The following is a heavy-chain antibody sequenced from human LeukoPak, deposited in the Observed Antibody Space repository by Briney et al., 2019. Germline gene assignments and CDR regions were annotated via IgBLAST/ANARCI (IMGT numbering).Heavy chain of an antibody. CDR3: ARGREKRTYPGIAAASYYFDY. CDR2: IYTTGST. V-gene: IGHV4-4*07. D-gene: IGHD6-13*01. J-gene: IGHJ4*02. CDR1: GGSISSDY. Sequence: SETLSLTCTVSGGSISSDYWSWIRQPAGKGLECIGRIYTTGSTNYNPSLKSRVTISVDTSKNQFSLKLSSVTAAVTAVYYCARGREKRTYPGIAAASYYFDYWGQGTLVTVSP.